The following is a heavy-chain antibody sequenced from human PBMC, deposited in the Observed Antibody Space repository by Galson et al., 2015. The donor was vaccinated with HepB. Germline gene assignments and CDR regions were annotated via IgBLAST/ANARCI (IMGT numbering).Heavy chain of an antibody. CDR1: GFSLSTSGVG. CDR3: AHRRGSIAAASTPNWFDP. J-gene: IGHJ5*02. V-gene: IGHV2-5*02. CDR2: IYWDDDK. Sequence: PALVKPTQTLTLTCTFSGFSLSTSGVGVGWIRQPPGKALEWLALIYWDDDKRYSPSLKSRLTITKDTSKNQVVLTMTNMDPVDTATYYCAHRRGSIAAASTPNWFDPWGQGTLVTVSS. D-gene: IGHD6-13*01.